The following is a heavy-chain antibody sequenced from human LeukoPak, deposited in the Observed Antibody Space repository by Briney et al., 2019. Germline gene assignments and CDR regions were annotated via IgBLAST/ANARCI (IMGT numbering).Heavy chain of an antibody. CDR1: GGSISSSSYF. D-gene: IGHD1-26*01. Sequence: SETLSLTCTVSGGSISSSSYFWGWIRQPPGKGLEWIGSIYYSGTTYYNPSLKSRVTISVDMSKNQFSLKLSSVTVADTAVYYCARDTVAAPYYYYYYMDVWGKGTTVTVSS. J-gene: IGHJ6*03. CDR2: IYYSGTT. CDR3: ARDTVAAPYYYYYYMDV. V-gene: IGHV4-39*07.